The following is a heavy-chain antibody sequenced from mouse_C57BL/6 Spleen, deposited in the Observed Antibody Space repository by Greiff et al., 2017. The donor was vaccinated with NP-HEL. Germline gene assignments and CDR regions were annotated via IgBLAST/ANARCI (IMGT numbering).Heavy chain of an antibody. V-gene: IGHV2-6-2*01. CDR1: GFSLTSYG. CDR3: ARRGDYDNYYAMDY. J-gene: IGHJ4*01. D-gene: IGHD2-4*01. CDR2: IWSDGST. Sequence: LVAPSQSLSITCTVSGFSLTSYGVHWVRQPPGKGLEWLVVIWSDGSTTYNSALKSRLSISKDNSKSQVFLKMNSLQTDDTAMYYCARRGDYDNYYAMDYWGQGTSVTVSS.